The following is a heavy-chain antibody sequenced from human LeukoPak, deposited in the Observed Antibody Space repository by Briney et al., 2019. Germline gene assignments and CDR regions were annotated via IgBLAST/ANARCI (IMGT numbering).Heavy chain of an antibody. CDR1: GYGFTSNV. CDR2: INPSGGST. V-gene: IGHV1-46*01. D-gene: IGHD1/OR15-1a*01. Sequence: ASVKVSCKASGYGFTSNVISWVRQAPGQGLEWMGIINPSGGSTSYAQKFQGRVTMTRDMSTSTVYMELSSLRSEDTAVYYCARPTGTTLRNWGQGTLVTVSS. CDR3: ARPTGTTLRN. J-gene: IGHJ4*02.